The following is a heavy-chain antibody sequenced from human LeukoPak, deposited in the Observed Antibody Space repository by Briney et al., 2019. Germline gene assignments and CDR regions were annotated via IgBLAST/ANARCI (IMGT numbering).Heavy chain of an antibody. D-gene: IGHD1-7*01. Sequence: ASVKVSCKTSGYTFTPYYIHWLRQAPGQGLEWMGWMSPDSGITTYAQNFQGRVTMTRDTSISTAYMELSRLGSDDTAICYCARHNWDFNFDYWGQGTLVTVSS. CDR1: GYTFTPYY. CDR3: ARHNWDFNFDY. V-gene: IGHV1-2*02. J-gene: IGHJ4*02. CDR2: MSPDSGIT.